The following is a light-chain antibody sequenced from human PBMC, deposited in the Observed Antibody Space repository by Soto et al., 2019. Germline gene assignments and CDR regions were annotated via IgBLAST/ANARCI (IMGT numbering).Light chain of an antibody. CDR1: SSDVGTYNL. CDR3: CSYAGSSTFVV. CDR2: DDI. Sequence: QSALTQPASVSGSPGQSITISCTGTSSDVGTYNLVSWYQQHPGQAPKLMIYDDIKRPSGVSTRFSGSKSGNTASLTISGLQAEDESDYYCCSYAGSSTFVVFGGGTKVTVL. J-gene: IGLJ2*01. V-gene: IGLV2-23*02.